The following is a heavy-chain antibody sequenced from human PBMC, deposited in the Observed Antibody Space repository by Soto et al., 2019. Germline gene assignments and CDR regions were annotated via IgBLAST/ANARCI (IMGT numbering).Heavy chain of an antibody. CDR1: GFTYNSYD. D-gene: IGHD3-10*01. Sequence: EVQLVESGGGLVQPGGSLRLSCAAFGFTYNSYDMHWVRQVPEKGLEWVSSMGGAGAREYADSVKGRFIISRDNDKNSLYLQMDSLRAGDTAGYYCTRAAFGDGMDLWGQGTPVTVSS. V-gene: IGHV3-13*01. J-gene: IGHJ6*02. CDR3: TRAAFGDGMDL. CDR2: MGGAGAR.